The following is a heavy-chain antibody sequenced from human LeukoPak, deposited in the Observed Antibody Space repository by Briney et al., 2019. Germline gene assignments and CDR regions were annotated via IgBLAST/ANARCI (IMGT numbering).Heavy chain of an antibody. V-gene: IGHV3-15*01. CDR3: TTPPVPAAIVYYYMDV. CDR1: GFTFSNAW. D-gene: IGHD2-2*01. Sequence: PGGSLRLSCAASGFTFSNAWMSWVRQAPGKGLEWVGRIKSKTDGGTTDYAAPVKGRFTISRDDSKNTLYLQMNSLKTEDTAVYYCTTPPVPAAIVYYYMDVWGKGTTVTVSS. CDR2: IKSKTDGGTT. J-gene: IGHJ6*03.